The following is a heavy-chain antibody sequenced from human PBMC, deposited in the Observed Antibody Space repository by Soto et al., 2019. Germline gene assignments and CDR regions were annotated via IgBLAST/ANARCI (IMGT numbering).Heavy chain of an antibody. CDR1: GGTFSSYA. Sequence: QVQLVQSGAEVKKPGSSVKVSCKASGGTFSSYAISWVRQAPGQGLEWMGGIIPIFGTANYAQKFQGRVTITADKSTSTAYRELSSLRSEDTAVYYCARGGSSSHYYYYYYGMDVWGQGTTVTVSS. CDR2: IIPIFGTA. V-gene: IGHV1-69*06. CDR3: ARGGSSSHYYYYYYGMDV. D-gene: IGHD6-6*01. J-gene: IGHJ6*02.